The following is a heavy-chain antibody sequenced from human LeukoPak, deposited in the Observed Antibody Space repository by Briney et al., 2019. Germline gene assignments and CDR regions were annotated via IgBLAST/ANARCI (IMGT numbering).Heavy chain of an antibody. CDR1: GFTFSTYS. CDR2: ISSSSSYI. Sequence: PGGSLRLSCAASGFTFSTYSMNWVRQAPGKGLEWVSFISSSSSYIYYADSVKGRFTISRGNAKNSLYLQMNSLRAEDTAVYYCCTLAYCGGDCFDAFDIWGQGTMVTVSS. V-gene: IGHV3-21*01. D-gene: IGHD2-21*02. J-gene: IGHJ3*02. CDR3: CTLAYCGGDCFDAFDI.